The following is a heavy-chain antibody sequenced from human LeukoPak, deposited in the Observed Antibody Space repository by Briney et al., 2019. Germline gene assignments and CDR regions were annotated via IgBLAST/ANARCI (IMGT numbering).Heavy chain of an antibody. CDR3: ARDMRHYRYYESDEYYFNFEY. J-gene: IGHJ4*02. D-gene: IGHD3-22*01. CDR1: GGSFSGYY. V-gene: IGHV4-34*01. CDR2: INHSGST. Sequence: SETLSLTCAVYGGSFSGYYWSWIRQPPGKGLEWIGEINHSGSTNYNPSLKSRVTISVDTSKNQFSLKLSSVTAADTAVYYCARDMRHYRYYESDEYYFNFEYWGQGTLVTVSS.